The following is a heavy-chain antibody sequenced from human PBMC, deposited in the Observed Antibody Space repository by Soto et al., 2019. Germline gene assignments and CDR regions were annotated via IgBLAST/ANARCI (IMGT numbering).Heavy chain of an antibody. CDR3: ARDRQATIFGVVTRHSFDY. D-gene: IGHD3-3*01. V-gene: IGHV4-59*01. CDR1: GGSISSYY. CDR2: IYYSGST. J-gene: IGHJ4*02. Sequence: SETLSLTCTVSGGSISSYYWSWIRQPPGKGLEWIGYIYYSGSTNYNPSLKSRVTISVDTSKNQFSLKLSSVTAADTAVYYCARDRQATIFGVVTRHSFDYWGQGTLVTVSS.